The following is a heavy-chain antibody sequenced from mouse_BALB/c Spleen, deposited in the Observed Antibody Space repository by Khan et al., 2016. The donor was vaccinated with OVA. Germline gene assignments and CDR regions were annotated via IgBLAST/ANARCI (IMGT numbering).Heavy chain of an antibody. J-gene: IGHJ4*01. V-gene: IGHV2-6-1*01. CDR3: ARQPYYHYNVMDY. CDR2: IWSDGST. Sequence: QVQLKQSGPGLVAPSQSLSITCTISGFSLTNYGVHWGRQPPGKGLEWRVVIWSDGSTTYNSALKSRLTISKDNSKSQVFLKMNSHQTDDTAMYFCARQPYYHYNVMDYWGQGTSVTVSS. CDR1: GFSLTNYG. D-gene: IGHD2-10*01.